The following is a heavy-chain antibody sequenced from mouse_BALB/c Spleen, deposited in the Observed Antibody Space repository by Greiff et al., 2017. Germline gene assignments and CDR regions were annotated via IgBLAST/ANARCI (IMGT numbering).Heavy chain of an antibody. CDR2: ISYSGST. CDR3: ARSRPCITAMDY. Sequence: VQLKESGPGLVKPSQSLSLTCTVTGYSITSDYAWNWIRQFPGNILEWMGFISYSGSTSYNPFLNSRISITRDTSKNLFFLQLNAVTTEDTATYYGARSRPCITAMDYWGQGTSVTVSS. V-gene: IGHV3-2*02. J-gene: IGHJ4*01. D-gene: IGHD1-1*01. CDR1: GYSITSDYA.